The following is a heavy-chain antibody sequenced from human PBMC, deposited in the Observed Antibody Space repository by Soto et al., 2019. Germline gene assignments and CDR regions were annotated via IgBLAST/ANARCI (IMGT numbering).Heavy chain of an antibody. CDR3: AGDTAATDY. Sequence: QVQLVQSGAEVKKPGASVKVSCKASGYTFTSYHISWVRQAPGQGLEWMGWISAYNGNTNYAQRLQGRVTMTTDRCRSGGDMGLRGVRSEERAVYYCAGDTAATDYWGQGTLVTVSS. CDR2: ISAYNGNT. D-gene: IGHD1-26*01. J-gene: IGHJ4*02. V-gene: IGHV1-18*01. CDR1: GYTFTSYH.